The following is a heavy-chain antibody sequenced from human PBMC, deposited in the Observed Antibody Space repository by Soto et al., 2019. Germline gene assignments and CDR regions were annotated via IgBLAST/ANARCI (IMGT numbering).Heavy chain of an antibody. V-gene: IGHV4-59*08. D-gene: IGHD1-26*01. CDR2: IYYSGST. Sequence: SETLSLTCTVSGGSISSYYSSWSRQPPGKGLEWIGYIYYSGSTNYNPSLKSRVTISVDTSKNQFSLKLSSVTAADTAVYYCARLRYRYSGSYYWFDPWGQGTLVTVSS. CDR3: ARLRYRYSGSYYWFDP. CDR1: GGSISSYY. J-gene: IGHJ5*02.